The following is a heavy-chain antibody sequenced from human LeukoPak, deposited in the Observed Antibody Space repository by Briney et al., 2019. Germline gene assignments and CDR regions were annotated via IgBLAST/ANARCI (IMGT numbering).Heavy chain of an antibody. Sequence: SETLSLTCAVYGGSFSGYYWSWIRQPPGKGLEWIGEINHSGSTNYNPSLKSRVTISVDTSKNQFSLKLSSVTAADTAVYYCARATRGQWLVGGDYWGQGTLVTVSS. CDR2: INHSGST. CDR1: GGSFSGYY. V-gene: IGHV4-34*01. D-gene: IGHD6-19*01. CDR3: ARATRGQWLVGGDY. J-gene: IGHJ4*02.